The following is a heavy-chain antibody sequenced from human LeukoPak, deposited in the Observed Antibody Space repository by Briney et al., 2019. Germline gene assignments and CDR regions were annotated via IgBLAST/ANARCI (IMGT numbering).Heavy chain of an antibody. CDR3: AKDGGLETAMVTYFDY. CDR2: INSDGSST. Sequence: GGSLRLSCAASGFTFSSYWMHWVRQAPGKGLVWVSRINSDGSSTSYADSVKGRFTISRDNAKNSLYLQMNSLRAEDTALYYCAKDGGLETAMVTYFDYWGQGTLVTVSS. V-gene: IGHV3-74*01. CDR1: GFTFSSYW. J-gene: IGHJ4*02. D-gene: IGHD5-18*01.